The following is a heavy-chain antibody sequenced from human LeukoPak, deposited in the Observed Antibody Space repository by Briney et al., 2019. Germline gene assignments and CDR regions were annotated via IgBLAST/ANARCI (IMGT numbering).Heavy chain of an antibody. Sequence: GGSLRLSCAASGFTFSTYSMNWVRQAPGKGLEWVASISNDNSYIYYGDSMKGRFTISRDDARNSVYLQMNSLRADDTAVYYCARGAYSYGYLFDYWGQGTLVTVSS. CDR1: GFTFSTYS. V-gene: IGHV3-21*01. J-gene: IGHJ4*02. CDR2: ISNDNSYI. D-gene: IGHD5-18*01. CDR3: ARGAYSYGYLFDY.